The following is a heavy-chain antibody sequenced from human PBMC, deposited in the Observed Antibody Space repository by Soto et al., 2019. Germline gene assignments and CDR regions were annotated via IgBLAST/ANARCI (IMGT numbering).Heavy chain of an antibody. CDR1: GGSISSGGYS. Sequence: QLQLQESGSGLVKPSQTLSLTCAVSGGSISSGGYSWSWIRQQPGKGLEWIGYIYHSGSTYYHPSLKSRVTISVDRSKNPSSRKLSSVTAADTAVYSCSAGGGLPRYYWGQGTLFTVSS. CDR2: IYHSGST. D-gene: IGHD5-12*01. J-gene: IGHJ4*02. V-gene: IGHV4-30-2*01. CDR3: SAGGGLPRYY.